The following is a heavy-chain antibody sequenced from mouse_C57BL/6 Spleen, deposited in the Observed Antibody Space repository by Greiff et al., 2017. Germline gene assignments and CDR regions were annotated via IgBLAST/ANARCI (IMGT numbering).Heavy chain of an antibody. V-gene: IGHV5-12*01. D-gene: IGHD1-1*01. Sequence: EVMLVESGGGLVQPGGSLKLSCAASGFTFSDYYMYWVRQTPEKRLEWVAYISNGGGSTYYPDTVKGRFTISRDNAKNTLYLQMSRLKSEDTAMYYCARHDYGSSTRYFDVWGTGTTVTVSS. J-gene: IGHJ1*03. CDR2: ISNGGGST. CDR3: ARHDYGSSTRYFDV. CDR1: GFTFSDYY.